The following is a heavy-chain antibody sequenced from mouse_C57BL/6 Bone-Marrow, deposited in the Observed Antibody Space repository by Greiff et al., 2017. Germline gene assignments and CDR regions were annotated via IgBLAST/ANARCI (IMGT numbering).Heavy chain of an antibody. D-gene: IGHD3-2*02. CDR1: GYTFTSYW. CDR2: IHPNSGST. J-gene: IGHJ4*01. V-gene: IGHV1-64*01. Sequence: QVQLQQPGAELVKPGASVKLSCKASGYTFTSYWMHWVKQRPGQGLEWIGMIHPNSGSTNYNEKFKSKATLTVDKSSSTAYMQLSSLTSEDSAVYDGARPETNSAGYVDYYAMDYWGQGTSGTVSS. CDR3: ARPETNSAGYVDYYAMDY.